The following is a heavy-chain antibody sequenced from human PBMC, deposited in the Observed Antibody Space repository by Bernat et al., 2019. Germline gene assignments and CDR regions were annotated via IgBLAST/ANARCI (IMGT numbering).Heavy chain of an antibody. J-gene: IGHJ4*02. D-gene: IGHD6-13*01. CDR1: GFTVSTYA. CDR2: ITERGATT. V-gene: IGHV3-23*04. Sequence: EVQLVESGGGLVQPGGSLRLSCAASGFTVSTYAMFWVRQAPGKGLEWVSGITERGATTHYADSVKGRFTISRDSSKNTVYLQMNSLRAEDTAIYYCAKAFSPYGSSSYCSFDYWGQGTLVTVSS. CDR3: AKAFSPYGSSSYCSFDY.